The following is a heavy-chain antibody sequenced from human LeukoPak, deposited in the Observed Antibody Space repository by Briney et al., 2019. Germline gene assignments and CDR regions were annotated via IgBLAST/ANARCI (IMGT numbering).Heavy chain of an antibody. CDR3: ARGYSSGCLDY. CDR2: IHWNGGST. D-gene: IGHD6-19*01. J-gene: IGHJ4*02. Sequence: GGSLRLSCAASGFTFSSNSMNWVRQAPGKGLEWVSGIHWNGGSTGYADSVKGRFTISRDNAKNSLYLQMNSLRAEDTALYYCARGYSSGCLDYWGQGSLVTVSS. V-gene: IGHV3-20*04. CDR1: GFTFSSNS.